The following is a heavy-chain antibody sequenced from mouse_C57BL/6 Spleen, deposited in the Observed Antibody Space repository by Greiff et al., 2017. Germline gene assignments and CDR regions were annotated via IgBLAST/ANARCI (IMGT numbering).Heavy chain of an antibody. J-gene: IGHJ2*01. CDR1: GYTFTDYE. D-gene: IGHD2-13*01. Sequence: VKLMESGAELVRPGASVTLSCKASGYTFTDYEMHWVKQTPVHGLEWIGAIDPETGGTAYNQKFKGKAILTADKSSSTAYMELRSLTSEDSAVYYCTRGGLLDYWGQGTTLTVSS. CDR3: TRGGLLDY. V-gene: IGHV1-15*01. CDR2: IDPETGGT.